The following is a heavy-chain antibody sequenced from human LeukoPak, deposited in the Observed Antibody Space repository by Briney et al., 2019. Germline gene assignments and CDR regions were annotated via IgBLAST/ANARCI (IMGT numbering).Heavy chain of an antibody. V-gene: IGHV1-69*13. CDR1: GGTFSSYA. CDR3: ARVGYDSTVYYFDY. J-gene: IGHJ4*02. D-gene: IGHD3-22*01. CDR2: IIPIFGTA. Sequence: ASVKVSCKASGGTFSSYAISWVRQAPGQGLEWMGGIIPIFGTANYAQKFQGRVTITADESTSTAYMELRSLRSDDTAVYYCARVGYDSTVYYFDYWGQGTLVTVS.